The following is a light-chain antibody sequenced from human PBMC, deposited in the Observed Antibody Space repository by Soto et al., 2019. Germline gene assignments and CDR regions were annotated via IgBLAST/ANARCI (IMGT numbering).Light chain of an antibody. Sequence: DIQMTQSPSSLSASVGDRVTITCRASQSINSYLNWYQQKPGKAPKVLIYKASNLESGVPSRFSGSGSETEFTLTISSLQPDDFATYYCQQYNVYSTFGGGTKVEIK. J-gene: IGKJ4*01. V-gene: IGKV1-5*03. CDR2: KAS. CDR3: QQYNVYST. CDR1: QSINSY.